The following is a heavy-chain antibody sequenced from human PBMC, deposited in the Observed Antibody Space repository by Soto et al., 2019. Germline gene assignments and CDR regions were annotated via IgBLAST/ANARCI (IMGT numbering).Heavy chain of an antibody. D-gene: IGHD3-3*01. Sequence: GGSLRLSCAASGFTFSSYATSWVRQAPGKGLEWVSAISGSGGSTYYADSVKGRFTISRDNSKNTLYLQMNSLRAEDTAVYYCAKDVKTIYDFWSGSVRSYMDVCVKGTTVTVPS. V-gene: IGHV3-23*01. CDR3: AKDVKTIYDFWSGSVRSYMDV. CDR1: GFTFSSYA. CDR2: ISGSGGST. J-gene: IGHJ6*03.